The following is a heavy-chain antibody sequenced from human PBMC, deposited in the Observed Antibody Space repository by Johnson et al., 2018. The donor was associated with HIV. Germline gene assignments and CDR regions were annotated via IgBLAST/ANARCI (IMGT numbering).Heavy chain of an antibody. CDR2: IRYDGSNK. CDR3: AKDKSGRYYDSSGYSLDDAFDI. Sequence: QMQLVESGGGVVQPGGSLRLSCAASGFTFSSYGMHWVRQDPGKGLEWVAFIRYDGSNKYYADSVKGRFTISRDNSKNTRYMQMKSLRAEDTAVYYCAKDKSGRYYDSSGYSLDDAFDIWCQGTMVTVSS. V-gene: IGHV3-30*02. CDR1: GFTFSSYG. D-gene: IGHD3-22*01. J-gene: IGHJ3*02.